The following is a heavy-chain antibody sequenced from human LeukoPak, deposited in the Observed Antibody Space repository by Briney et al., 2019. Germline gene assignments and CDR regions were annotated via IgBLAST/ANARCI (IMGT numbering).Heavy chain of an antibody. V-gene: IGHV1-18*01. CDR1: VYTLTNYG. CDR3: ARILTSITIFGVVIETRDAFDI. Sequence: ASVKVSCQDSVYTLTNYGISWVRQAPGQGREGIGWISAYKGNTNYAQKLQGRVTMTTDTSTSTAYIELGSLRSDDTAVYYCARILTSITIFGVVIETRDAFDIWGQGTMVTVSS. CDR2: ISAYKGNT. J-gene: IGHJ3*02. D-gene: IGHD3-3*01.